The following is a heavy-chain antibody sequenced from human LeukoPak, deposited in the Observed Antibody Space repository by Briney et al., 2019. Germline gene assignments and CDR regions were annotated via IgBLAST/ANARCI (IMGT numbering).Heavy chain of an antibody. CDR1: GFTLSGYA. J-gene: IGHJ6*03. CDR3: AKVMKGSERLTMVRGVIKKTAGLYYMDV. CDR2: ISASGGST. Sequence: GGSLRLSCAASGFTLSGYAMSWVRQAPGKGLEWVSSISASGGSTNYADSVKGRFTISRDNSKNTVYLQMNSLRAEDTAVYYCAKVMKGSERLTMVRGVIKKTAGLYYMDVWGKGTTVTVSS. V-gene: IGHV3-23*01. D-gene: IGHD3-10*01.